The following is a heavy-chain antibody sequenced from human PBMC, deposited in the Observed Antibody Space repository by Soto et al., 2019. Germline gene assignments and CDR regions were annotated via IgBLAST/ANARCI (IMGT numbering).Heavy chain of an antibody. CDR3: ARSMGLYCSGGSCYGGDWFDP. Sequence: QVQLQESGPGLVKPSETLSLTCTVSGGSISSYYWSWIRQPPGKGLEWIGYIYYSGSTNYNPSLTSRVTISVDTAKNQFSLKLSSVTAADTAVYYCARSMGLYCSGGSCYGGDWFDPWGQGTLVTVSS. CDR1: GGSISSYY. D-gene: IGHD2-15*01. V-gene: IGHV4-59*01. CDR2: IYYSGST. J-gene: IGHJ5*02.